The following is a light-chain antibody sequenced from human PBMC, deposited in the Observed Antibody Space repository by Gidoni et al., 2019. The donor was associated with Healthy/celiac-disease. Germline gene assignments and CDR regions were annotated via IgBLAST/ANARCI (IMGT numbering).Light chain of an antibody. CDR3: CSYAGSYTWV. J-gene: IGLJ3*02. CDR1: SSDVGGYNY. Sequence: QSALTQPRSVSGSPGQSVNISCTGTSSDVGGYNYVSWYQQHPGNAPKLMIYDVSKQPSGVPDRFSGSKSGNAASLTISGLQAEDDAYYCCCSYAGSYTWVFGGGTKLTVL. V-gene: IGLV2-11*01. CDR2: DVS.